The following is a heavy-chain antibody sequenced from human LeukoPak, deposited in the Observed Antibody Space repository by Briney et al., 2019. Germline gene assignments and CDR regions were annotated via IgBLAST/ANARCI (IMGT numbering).Heavy chain of an antibody. Sequence: PSEILSLTCAVYGGSFSDYYWSWIRQPPGKGLEWIGEINHSGSTKYNPSLKSRLTISVDTSKSQFSLKLSSVTAADTAVYYCARRPYDKVWGTYRSYYFDYWGQGTLVTVSS. CDR2: INHSGST. CDR1: GGSFSDYY. V-gene: IGHV4-34*01. D-gene: IGHD3-16*02. J-gene: IGHJ4*02. CDR3: ARRPYDKVWGTYRSYYFDY.